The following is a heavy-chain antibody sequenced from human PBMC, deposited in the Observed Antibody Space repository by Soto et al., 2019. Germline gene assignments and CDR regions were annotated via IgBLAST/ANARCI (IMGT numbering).Heavy chain of an antibody. CDR2: IYSGGRT. CDR3: ARADMVRGVSD. Sequence: EEQLVESGGGLVQPGGSLRLSCAVSVFTVSNNYMSWVRQAPGKGLEWVSVIYSGGRTYYADSVKGRFTISRDNSTNTLYLQMTSLRAEDTAVYYCARADMVRGVSDWGQGNLVTVSS. J-gene: IGHJ4*02. D-gene: IGHD3-10*01. CDR1: VFTVSNNY. V-gene: IGHV3-66*01.